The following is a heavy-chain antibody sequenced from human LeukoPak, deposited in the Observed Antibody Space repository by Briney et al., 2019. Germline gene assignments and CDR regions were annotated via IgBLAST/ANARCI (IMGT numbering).Heavy chain of an antibody. CDR3: AKDYCSSTSCFFFDY. V-gene: IGHV3-30*02. J-gene: IGHJ4*02. CDR2: IRYDGSNK. Sequence: GGSLRLSCAASGFTFNSYGMHWVRQVPGKGLEWVAFIRYDGSNKYYADSVKGRFTISRDNTLYLQMNSLRAEDTAVYYCAKDYCSSTSCFFFDYWGQGTLVTVSS. D-gene: IGHD2-2*01. CDR1: GFTFNSYG.